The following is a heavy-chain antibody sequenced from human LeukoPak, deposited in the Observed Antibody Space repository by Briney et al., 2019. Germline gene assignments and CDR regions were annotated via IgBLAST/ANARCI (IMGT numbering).Heavy chain of an antibody. Sequence: ASVKVSCKASGYTFTDYYMHWVRQAPGQGLEWMGWINPNSGGTNYAQKFQGRVTMTRDTSISTAYMELSRLRSDDTAVYYCARGESPVTASFDYWGQGTLVTVSS. CDR2: INPNSGGT. CDR1: GYTFTDYY. CDR3: ARGESPVTASFDY. D-gene: IGHD3-10*01. J-gene: IGHJ4*02. V-gene: IGHV1-2*02.